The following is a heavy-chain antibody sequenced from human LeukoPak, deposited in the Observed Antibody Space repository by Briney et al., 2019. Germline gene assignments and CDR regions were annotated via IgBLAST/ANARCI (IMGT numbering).Heavy chain of an antibody. J-gene: IGHJ6*04. CDR2: ISSSGTTI. Sequence: PGGSLRLSCAASGFIFSDYYMSWIRQAPGKGLQWVSYISSSGTTIHYADSVKGRFTISRDNAKNSLYLQMNSLRAEDTAVYYCAELGITMIGGVWGKGTTVTISS. D-gene: IGHD3-10*02. V-gene: IGHV3-11*04. CDR3: AELGITMIGGV. CDR1: GFIFSDYY.